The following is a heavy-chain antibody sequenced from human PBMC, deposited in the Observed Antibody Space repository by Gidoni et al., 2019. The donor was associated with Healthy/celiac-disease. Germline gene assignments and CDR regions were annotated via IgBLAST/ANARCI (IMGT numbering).Heavy chain of an antibody. J-gene: IGHJ3*02. D-gene: IGHD3-16*02. CDR3: ARGYDYVWGSYRLGAFDI. CDR2: INHSGST. CDR1: GGPFSGYH. Sequence: QGQPQQWGAGLVKPSETPSSTRAVYGGPFSGYHWRWIRQPPGKGLEWIGEINHSGSTNYNPSLKSRVTISVDTSKNQFSLKLSSVTAADTAVYYCARGYDYVWGSYRLGAFDIWGQGTMVTVSS. V-gene: IGHV4-34*01.